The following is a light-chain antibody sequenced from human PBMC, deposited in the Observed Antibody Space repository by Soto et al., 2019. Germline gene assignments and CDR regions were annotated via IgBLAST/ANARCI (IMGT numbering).Light chain of an antibody. CDR3: AAWDDSLSGVV. Sequence: QSVLTQPPSASGTPGQRVTISCSGSSSNIGSNYVYWYQQLPGTAPKLLIYRNNQRPSGVPGRFSGSKSGTSASLAISGLRCEDEADYDCAAWDDSLSGVVFGGGTKLTVL. CDR1: SSNIGSNY. J-gene: IGLJ2*01. V-gene: IGLV1-47*01. CDR2: RNN.